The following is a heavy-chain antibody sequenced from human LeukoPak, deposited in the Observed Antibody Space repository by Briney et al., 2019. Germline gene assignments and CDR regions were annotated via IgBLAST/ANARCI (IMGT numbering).Heavy chain of an antibody. CDR1: GYTFSSYA. CDR3: ARDSEMVYAVYYYGMDV. CDR2: ISYDGSNK. Sequence: GGSVKLSCEASGYTFSSYAMHWVRQAPGKGLEWVAVISYDGSNKDYADYVKGRFTISRDNSKNTLYLQMNSLRAEDTAVYYCARDSEMVYAVYYYGMDVWGQGTTVTVSS. J-gene: IGHJ6*02. D-gene: IGHD2-8*01. V-gene: IGHV3-30-3*01.